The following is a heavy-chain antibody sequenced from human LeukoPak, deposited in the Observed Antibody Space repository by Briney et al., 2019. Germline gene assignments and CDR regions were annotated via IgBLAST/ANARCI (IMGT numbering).Heavy chain of an antibody. Sequence: PSETLSLTCTVSGGSISSSSYYWSWIRQPPGKGLEWIGEINHSGSTNYNPSLKSRVTISVDTSKNQFSLKLSSVTAADTAVYYCARVVRGEPLRYYYYMDVWGKGTTVTVSS. J-gene: IGHJ6*03. D-gene: IGHD3-10*01. CDR2: INHSGST. CDR1: GGSISSSSYY. V-gene: IGHV4-39*07. CDR3: ARVVRGEPLRYYYYMDV.